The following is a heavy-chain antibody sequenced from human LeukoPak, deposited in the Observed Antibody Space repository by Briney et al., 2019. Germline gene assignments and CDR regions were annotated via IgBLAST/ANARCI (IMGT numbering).Heavy chain of an antibody. CDR2: ISSADNT. J-gene: IGHJ4*02. D-gene: IGHD5-18*01. CDR3: AREGYTYGHGVDF. Sequence: PGGSLRLSCAASGFNFIGYSMTWVRRPPGKGLEWVSSISSADNTYYADSVKGRFTVSRDNAGKSLYLQMDGLRPEDTAVYYCAREGYTYGHGVDFWGQGTLVTVSS. CDR1: GFNFIGYS. V-gene: IGHV3-69-1*01.